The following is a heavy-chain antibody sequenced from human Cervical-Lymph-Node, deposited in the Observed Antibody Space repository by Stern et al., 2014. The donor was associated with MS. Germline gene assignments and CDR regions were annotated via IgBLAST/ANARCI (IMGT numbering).Heavy chain of an antibody. D-gene: IGHD2-21*01. J-gene: IGHJ4*02. CDR3: VRAREGYYFDY. CDR1: GFSLSTTGMC. CDR2: HDCDGDK. Sequence: QVTLRESGPELVKPTQTLTLTCNFSGFSLSTTGMCLSWIRQPPGKALEWLALHDCDGDKYHSTALKTRLTISKDTSKNQVVLTMTNMAPLDTATYFCVRAREGYYFDYWGQGIPVTVSS. V-gene: IGHV2-70*01.